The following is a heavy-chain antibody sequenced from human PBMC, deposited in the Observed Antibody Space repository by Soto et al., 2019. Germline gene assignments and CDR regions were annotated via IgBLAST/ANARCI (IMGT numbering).Heavy chain of an antibody. J-gene: IGHJ3*02. CDR3: ARPHSGSYPWAFDI. D-gene: IGHD1-26*01. CDR1: GFTVGVNY. CDR2: IYGGGST. V-gene: IGHV3-53*01. Sequence: EVQLVESGGGLIQPGGSLRLSCAVSGFTVGVNYMSWVRQAPGKGTEWVSIIYGGGSTYYADSVKGRFTISRDNSKNTLYLQMNSLRAEDTAVYYCARPHSGSYPWAFDIWGQGTMVTVSS.